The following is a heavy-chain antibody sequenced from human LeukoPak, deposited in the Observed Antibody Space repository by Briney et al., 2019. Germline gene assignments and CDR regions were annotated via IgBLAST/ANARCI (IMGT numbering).Heavy chain of an antibody. D-gene: IGHD6-6*01. J-gene: IGHJ6*03. CDR2: IFASGTV. CDR1: GDSMTRDNCY. V-gene: IGHV4-61*02. CDR3: AREGDTTSSQYYQYYMGV. Sequence: SETLSLTCSVSGDSMTRDNCYWSWLRQPAGKGLEWLGRIFASGTVSYNPSLKSRVTISVDTSSNQFSLSLSSVTAADTATYYCAREGDTTSSQYYQYYMGVWGKGIMVAVSS.